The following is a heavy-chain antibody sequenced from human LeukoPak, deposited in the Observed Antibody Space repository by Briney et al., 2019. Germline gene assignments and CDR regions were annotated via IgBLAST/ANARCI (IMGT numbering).Heavy chain of an antibody. D-gene: IGHD2-2*01. Sequence: SETLSLTCTVSGYSISSGYYWGWIRQPPGKGLEWIGSIYHSGSTYYNPSLKSRVTISVDTSKKQFSLKLSSVTAADTAVYYCARPSSNSNNWFDPWGQGTLVTVSS. CDR3: ARPSSNSNNWFDP. V-gene: IGHV4-38-2*02. J-gene: IGHJ5*02. CDR1: GYSISSGYY. CDR2: IYHSGST.